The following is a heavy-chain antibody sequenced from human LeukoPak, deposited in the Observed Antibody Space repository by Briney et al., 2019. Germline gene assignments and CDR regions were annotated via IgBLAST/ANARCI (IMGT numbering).Heavy chain of an antibody. Sequence: GASVKVSCKASGYTFTGYYMHWVGQAPGQGGEWMGWINPNSGGTNYAQKFQGRVTMTRDTSISTAYMELSRLRSDDTAAYYCARMRDDTVTYGETFDYWGQGTLVTVSS. CDR2: INPNSGGT. D-gene: IGHD4-11*01. J-gene: IGHJ4*02. CDR3: ARMRDDTVTYGETFDY. CDR1: GYTFTGYY. V-gene: IGHV1-2*02.